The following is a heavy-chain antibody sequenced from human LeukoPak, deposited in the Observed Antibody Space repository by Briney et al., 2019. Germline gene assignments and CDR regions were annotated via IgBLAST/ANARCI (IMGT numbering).Heavy chain of an antibody. CDR3: AKGTSNGSGSYYN. J-gene: IGHJ4*02. CDR1: GFTFSTYA. Sequence: GGSLRLSCAASGFTFSTYAMHWVRQGPGKGLEWVAVISYDGSNKYYADSVKGRFTISRDNSKNTLYLQMNSLRAEDTAVYYCAKGTSNGSGSYYNWGQGTLVTVSS. D-gene: IGHD3-10*01. V-gene: IGHV3-30-3*01. CDR2: ISYDGSNK.